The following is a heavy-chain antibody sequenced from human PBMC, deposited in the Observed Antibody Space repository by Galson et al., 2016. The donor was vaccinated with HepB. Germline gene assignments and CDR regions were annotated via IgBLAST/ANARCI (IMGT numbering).Heavy chain of an antibody. CDR1: GGTFGTHT. J-gene: IGHJ2*01. CDR2: IVPALGVS. V-gene: IGHV1-69*13. D-gene: IGHD2-21*02. CDR3: ARVTGGDWWYFDL. Sequence: SVKVSCKASGGTFGTHTVGWVRQAPGQGLEWVGGIVPALGVSNSAQTLQDGVKFAADESTATVFMELARLKAEDTAVYYCARVTGGDWWYFDLWGQGTQVLVS.